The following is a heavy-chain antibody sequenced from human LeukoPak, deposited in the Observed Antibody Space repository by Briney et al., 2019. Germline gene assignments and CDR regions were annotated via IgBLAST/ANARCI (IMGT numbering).Heavy chain of an antibody. CDR1: GFTFSTYS. D-gene: IGHD1-26*01. J-gene: IGHJ3*02. Sequence: GGSLRLSCAASGFTFSTYSMNWVRQAPGKGLVRVSRINSDGRSIIYADSVKGRFTISRDNAKNTLYLQMNSLRVEDTAVYYCTRGGSPPEALGDALDIWGQGTMVTVSS. CDR3: TRGGSPPEALGDALDI. V-gene: IGHV3-74*01. CDR2: INSDGRSI.